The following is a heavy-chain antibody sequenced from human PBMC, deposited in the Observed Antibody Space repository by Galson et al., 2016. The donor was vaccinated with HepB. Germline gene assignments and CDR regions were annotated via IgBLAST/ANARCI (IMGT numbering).Heavy chain of an antibody. CDR3: ARVGHLDFWSGYYVPPFDY. Sequence: ETLSLTCFVSGGSISSSRHHWGWIRQPPGAGLEWIGTVYYNGSTYYNPSLKSRVTISVDTSKNQFSLKLSSVTVADTAVYYCARVGHLDFWSGYYVPPFDYWGQGTLVTVSS. CDR1: GGSISSSRHH. CDR2: VYYNGST. D-gene: IGHD3-3*01. J-gene: IGHJ4*02. V-gene: IGHV4-39*07.